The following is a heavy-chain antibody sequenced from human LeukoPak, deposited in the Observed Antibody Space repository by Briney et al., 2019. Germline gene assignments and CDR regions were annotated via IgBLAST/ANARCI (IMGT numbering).Heavy chain of an antibody. D-gene: IGHD3-9*01. J-gene: IGHJ4*02. CDR2: ISSSGSTI. V-gene: IGHV3-48*03. Sequence: PGGSLRLSCAASGFTFSSYEMNWVRQAPGKGLEWVSYISSSGSTIYYADSVKGRFTISRDNSKNTLYLQMNSLRAEDTAVYYCAKDSGGLRYFDWLLPHDYWGQGTLVTVSS. CDR3: AKDSGGLRYFDWLLPHDY. CDR1: GFTFSSYE.